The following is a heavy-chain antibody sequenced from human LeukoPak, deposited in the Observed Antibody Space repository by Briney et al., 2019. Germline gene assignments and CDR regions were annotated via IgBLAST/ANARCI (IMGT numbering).Heavy chain of an antibody. D-gene: IGHD3-22*01. CDR1: GGSISSDGYY. CDR3: ARATTDYDSSGYYPDYFDY. CDR2: IYYSGST. V-gene: IGHV4-31*03. J-gene: IGHJ4*02. Sequence: SQTLSLTCTVSGGSISSDGYYWSWIRQHPGKGLEWIGYIYYSGSTYYNPSLKSRVTISVDTSKNQFSLKLSSVTAADTAVYYCARATTDYDSSGYYPDYFDYWGQGTLVTVSS.